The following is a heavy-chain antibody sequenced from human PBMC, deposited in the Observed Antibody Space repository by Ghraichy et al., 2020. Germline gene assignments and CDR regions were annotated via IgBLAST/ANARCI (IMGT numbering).Heavy chain of an antibody. D-gene: IGHD5-18*01. V-gene: IGHV3-21*01. CDR3: ARDLDTAWGGYGMDV. Sequence: GESLNISCAASGFTFSSYSMNWVRQAPGKGLEWVPSISSSSSYIYYADSVKGRFTISRDNAKNSLYLQMNSLRAEDTAVYYCARDLDTAWGGYGMDVWGQGTTVTVSS. CDR2: ISSSSSYI. CDR1: GFTFSSYS. J-gene: IGHJ6*02.